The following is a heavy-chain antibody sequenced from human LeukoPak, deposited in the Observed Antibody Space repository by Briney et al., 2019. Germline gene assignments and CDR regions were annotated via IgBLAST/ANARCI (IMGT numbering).Heavy chain of an antibody. Sequence: GASVKVSCKASGYTFTSYYMHWVRQAPGQGLEWMGWISAYNGNTNYAQKLQGRVTMTTDTSTSTTYMELRSLRSDDTAVYYCARDLGVLRLGELSEFDYWGQGTLVTVSS. D-gene: IGHD3-16*02. CDR3: ARDLGVLRLGELSEFDY. CDR1: GYTFTSYY. CDR2: ISAYNGNT. V-gene: IGHV1-18*04. J-gene: IGHJ4*02.